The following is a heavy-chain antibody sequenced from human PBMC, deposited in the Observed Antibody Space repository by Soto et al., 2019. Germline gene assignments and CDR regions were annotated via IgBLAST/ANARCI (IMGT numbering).Heavy chain of an antibody. CDR1: GYTFISYY. V-gene: IGHV1-46*01. Sequence: SCKASGYTFISYYMHWVRQAPGQGLEWMGIINPSGGSTSYAQKFQGRVTMTRDTSTSTVYMELSSLRSEDTAVYYCASLRATGAFDIWGQGTMVTVSS. CDR2: INPSGGST. J-gene: IGHJ3*02. D-gene: IGHD3-10*01. CDR3: ASLRATGAFDI.